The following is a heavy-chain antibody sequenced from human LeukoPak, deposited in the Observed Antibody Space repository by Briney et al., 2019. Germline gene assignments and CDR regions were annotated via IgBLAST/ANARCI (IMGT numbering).Heavy chain of an antibody. CDR1: GFTFSSYV. CDR2: ISDSGGST. V-gene: IGHV3-23*01. J-gene: IGHJ4*02. CDR3: AKLPGRAADY. Sequence: PGGSLRLSCAASGFTFSSYVMSWVRQAPGKGPEWVSGISDSGGSTYYADSVKGRFTISRDNSKNTLYLQMNSLRAEDTAVYYCAKLPGRAADYWGQGTLVTVSS.